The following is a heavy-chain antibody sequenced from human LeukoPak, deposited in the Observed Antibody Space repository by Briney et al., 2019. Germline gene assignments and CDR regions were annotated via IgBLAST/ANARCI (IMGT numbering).Heavy chain of an antibody. CDR2: IYYSGST. CDR3: ARLTYSTREVDY. J-gene: IGHJ4*02. D-gene: IGHD6-13*01. CDR1: GDSINNYY. Sequence: PSETLSLTCTVSGDSINNYYWNWIRQPPGKGLEWIGYIYYSGSTNYNPSLTSRVTISIDTSKKHFSLRLRSVTAADTAVYYCARLTYSTREVDYWGQGTLVTVSS. V-gene: IGHV4-59*08.